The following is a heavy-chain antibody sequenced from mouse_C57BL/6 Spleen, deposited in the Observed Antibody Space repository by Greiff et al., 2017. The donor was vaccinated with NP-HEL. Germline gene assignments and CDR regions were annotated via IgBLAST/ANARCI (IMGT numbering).Heavy chain of an antibody. D-gene: IGHD1-1*01. CDR2: IDPEDGET. J-gene: IGHJ2*01. CDR1: GFNIKDYY. CDR3: ARPYGSSYNFDY. Sequence: EVQLQQSGAELVKPGASVKLSCTASGFNIKDYYMHWVKQRTEQGLEWIGRIDPEDGETKYALKFQGKATITADTSSNTAYLQLSSLTSEDTAVYYWARPYGSSYNFDYWGQGTTLTVSA. V-gene: IGHV14-2*01.